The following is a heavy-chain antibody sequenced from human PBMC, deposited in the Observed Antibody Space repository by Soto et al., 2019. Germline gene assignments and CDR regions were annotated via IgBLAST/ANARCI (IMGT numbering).Heavy chain of an antibody. V-gene: IGHV1-18*01. CDR1: GYTFTSYA. Sequence: QVQLVQSGAEVKKPGASVKVSCKPSGYTFTSYAISWVRQAPGQGLEWMGWISTYNGNTTYAQKLQGRVTRTTDTPTNTADMELRRLRSDATAVYYCARDSTYDSSGYHGTAYWGQGPLVAVPS. J-gene: IGHJ4*02. D-gene: IGHD3-22*01. CDR2: ISTYNGNT. CDR3: ARDSTYDSSGYHGTAY.